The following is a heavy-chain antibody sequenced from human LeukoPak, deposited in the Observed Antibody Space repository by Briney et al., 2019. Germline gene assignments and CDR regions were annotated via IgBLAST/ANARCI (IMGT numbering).Heavy chain of an antibody. CDR3: AKKGYYDGSGYYMYYFDH. J-gene: IGHJ4*02. Sequence: GGSLRLSCAASGFTFSSYAMNWVRQAPGKGLEWVSSISSSSSYIYYADSVKGRFTISRDNAKNSLYLQMNSLRAEDTAVYYCAKKGYYDGSGYYMYYFDHWGQGTLVTVSS. CDR2: ISSSSSYI. D-gene: IGHD3-22*01. V-gene: IGHV3-21*04. CDR1: GFTFSSYA.